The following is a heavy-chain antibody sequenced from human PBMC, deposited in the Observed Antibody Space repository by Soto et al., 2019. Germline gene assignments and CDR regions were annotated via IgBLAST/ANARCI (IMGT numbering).Heavy chain of an antibody. J-gene: IGHJ3*02. CDR1: GGSISSYY. Sequence: QVQLQESGPGLVKPSETLSLTCTVSGGSISSYYWSWIRQPPGKGLEWIGYIYYSGSTNYNPSLKSRVTLSVDTSKNQFSLKLSSVTAADTAVYYCARETQLGAFDIWGQGTMVTVSS. V-gene: IGHV4-59*01. CDR3: ARETQLGAFDI. CDR2: IYYSGST. D-gene: IGHD5-18*01.